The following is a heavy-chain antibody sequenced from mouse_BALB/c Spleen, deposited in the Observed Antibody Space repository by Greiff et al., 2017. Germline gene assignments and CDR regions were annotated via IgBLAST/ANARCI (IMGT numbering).Heavy chain of an antibody. D-gene: IGHD3-1*01. V-gene: IGHV1S22*01. CDR3: TRSGHY. J-gene: IGHJ2*01. CDR2: IYPGSGST. CDR1: GYTFTSYW. Sequence: KQPGSELVRPGASVKLSCKASGYTFTSYWMHWVKQRPGQGLEWIGNIYPGSGSTNYDEKFKSKATLTVDTSSSTAYMQLSSLTSEDSAVYYCTRSGHYWGQGTTLTVSS.